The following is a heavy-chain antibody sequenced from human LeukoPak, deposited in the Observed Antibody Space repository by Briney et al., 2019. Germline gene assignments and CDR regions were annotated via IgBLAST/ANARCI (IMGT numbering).Heavy chain of an antibody. D-gene: IGHD5-18*01. V-gene: IGHV3-11*04. J-gene: IGHJ4*02. CDR3: ATRPGYTYGYGY. CDR2: ISSSGSTI. Sequence: GGALRLSCAASGFSFSDYYMSWIRQAPGKGLEGVSYISSSGSTIYYADSVQGRFTISRDNAKNSLYLQMSSLRAEDTAVYYCATRPGYTYGYGYWGQGTLVTVSS. CDR1: GFSFSDYY.